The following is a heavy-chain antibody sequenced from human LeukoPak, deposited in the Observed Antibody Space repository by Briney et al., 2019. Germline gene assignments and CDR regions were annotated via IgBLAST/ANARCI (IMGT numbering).Heavy chain of an antibody. CDR3: AKGSCSSTSCYGYGGAFDI. J-gene: IGHJ3*02. V-gene: IGHV3-23*01. CDR1: GFTFSSYA. CDR2: ISGSGGST. D-gene: IGHD2-2*01. Sequence: GGSLRLSCAASGFTFSSYAMSWVRQAPGKGLEWVSAISGSGGSTYYADSVKGRFTISRDNSKNTLYLQMNSLRAEDTAVYYCAKGSCSSTSCYGYGGAFDIWGQGTMVTVSS.